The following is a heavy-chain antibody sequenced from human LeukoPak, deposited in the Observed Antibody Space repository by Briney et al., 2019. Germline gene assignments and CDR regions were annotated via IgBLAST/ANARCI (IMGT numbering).Heavy chain of an antibody. V-gene: IGHV1-8*01. Sequence: ASVKVSCKASGYTLTSYDINWVRQATGQGLEWMGWMNPNSGNTGYAQKLQGRVTMTRNTSISTAYMELSSLRSEDTAGYYCAREGDDYGDTRFDPWGQGTLVTVSS. CDR1: GYTLTSYD. D-gene: IGHD4-17*01. J-gene: IGHJ5*02. CDR3: AREGDDYGDTRFDP. CDR2: MNPNSGNT.